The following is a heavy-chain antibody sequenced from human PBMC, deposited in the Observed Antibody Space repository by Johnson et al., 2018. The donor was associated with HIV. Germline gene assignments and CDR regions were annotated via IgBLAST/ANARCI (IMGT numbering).Heavy chain of an antibody. D-gene: IGHD4-17*01. CDR1: GFPFSDYY. CDR2: ISTSGSSI. Sequence: QMQLVESGGGLVQPGGSLRLSCAASGFPFSDYYMTWIRHTPGKGLECLAYISTSGSSIYYTDSVKGRVNISRDNAKNSLFLQMNSLRAEYTAVYYCARDATPWGRDYVGYAFDLWGQGTMVTVSS. J-gene: IGHJ3*01. V-gene: IGHV3-11*04. CDR3: ARDATPWGRDYVGYAFDL.